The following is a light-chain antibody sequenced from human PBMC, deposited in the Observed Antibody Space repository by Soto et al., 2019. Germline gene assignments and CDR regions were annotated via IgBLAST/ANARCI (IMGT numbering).Light chain of an antibody. CDR1: QTIGSRY. J-gene: IGKJ4*01. CDR3: QHYVSSPPT. Sequence: DIALTQSPGTLSLSPGERATLSCRASQTIGSRYLAWYQQKPGQRPRLLIYGASSRATGIPDRFSGSGSGTDFTLTISRLQPEDFAVYYCQHYVSSPPTFGGGTKVEI. CDR2: GAS. V-gene: IGKV3-20*01.